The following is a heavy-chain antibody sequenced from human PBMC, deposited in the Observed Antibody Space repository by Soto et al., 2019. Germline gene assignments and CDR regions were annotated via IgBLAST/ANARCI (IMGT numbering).Heavy chain of an antibody. V-gene: IGHV3-30-3*01. CDR2: ISYEGSNK. Sequence: GGSLRLSCAASGFTFSSYWMHWVRQARGKGLEWVAVISYEGSNKYYADSVKGRFIISRDNSKSTLYLQMNSLRTEDTAVYYCASEWKHDGLDYWGQGTLVTVSS. CDR1: GFTFSSYW. J-gene: IGHJ4*02. CDR3: ASEWKHDGLDY. D-gene: IGHD5-18*01.